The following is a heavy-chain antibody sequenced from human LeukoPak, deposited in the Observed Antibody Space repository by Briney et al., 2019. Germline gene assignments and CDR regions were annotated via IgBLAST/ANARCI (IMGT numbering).Heavy chain of an antibody. CDR2: INHSGST. Sequence: SETLSLTCAVYGGSFSGYYWSWIRQPPGKGLEWIGEINHSGSTNYNPSLKSRVTISVDTSKNQFSLKLSSVTAADTAVYYCARGVITIFHTYYFDYWGQGTPVTVSS. D-gene: IGHD3-9*01. CDR1: GGSFSGYY. J-gene: IGHJ4*02. V-gene: IGHV4-34*01. CDR3: ARGVITIFHTYYFDY.